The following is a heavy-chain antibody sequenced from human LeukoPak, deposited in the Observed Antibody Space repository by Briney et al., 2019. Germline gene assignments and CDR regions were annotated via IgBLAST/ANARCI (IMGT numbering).Heavy chain of an antibody. CDR3: ARAGGDIVATNSEALDY. D-gene: IGHD5-12*01. J-gene: IGHJ4*02. Sequence: RSSETLSLTCAVYGGSLSGYYWSWIRQPPGKGLEWIGEINHSGSTNYNPSLKSRVTISVDTSQNQFSLKLSSVTAADTAVYYCARAGGDIVATNSEALDYWGQGTLVTVSS. V-gene: IGHV4-34*01. CDR1: GGSLSGYY. CDR2: INHSGST.